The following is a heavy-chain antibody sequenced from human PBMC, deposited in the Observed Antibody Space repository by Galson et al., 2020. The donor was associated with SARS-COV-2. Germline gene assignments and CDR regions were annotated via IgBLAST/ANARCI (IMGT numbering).Heavy chain of an antibody. CDR2: IYSGGGT. CDR1: GFDITAKY. CDR3: TRDRV. V-gene: IGHV3-53*01. Sequence: GESLKISCAASGFDITAKYTSWVRQAPGEGLEWVAVIYSGGGTDYADSVKGRFTISRDSSKNMLYLQMNNVRVEDTAMYYCTRDRVWGQGTTVTVSS. J-gene: IGHJ6*02.